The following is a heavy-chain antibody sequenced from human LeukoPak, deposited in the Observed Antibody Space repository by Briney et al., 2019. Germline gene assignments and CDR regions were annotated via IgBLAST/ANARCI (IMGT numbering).Heavy chain of an antibody. Sequence: GGSLRLSCAASEFTFSKYWMSWIRQAPGKGLEWAAHISEDGSSKYYVDSVKGRFTISRDNAKNSLYLQMNSLRVEDTAVYYCVSWAGKYYETSDYFLVSTNSWGQGTLVTVSS. CDR1: EFTFSKYW. CDR3: VSWAGKYYETSDYFLVSTNS. CDR2: ISEDGSSK. D-gene: IGHD3-22*01. J-gene: IGHJ4*02. V-gene: IGHV3-7*01.